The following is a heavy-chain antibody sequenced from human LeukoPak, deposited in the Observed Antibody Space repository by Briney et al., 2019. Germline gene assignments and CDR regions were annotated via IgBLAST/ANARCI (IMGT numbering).Heavy chain of an antibody. J-gene: IGHJ4*02. CDR1: GFTLSTYA. CDR3: AKGLSLRSLGYFNY. D-gene: IGHD4-17*01. V-gene: IGHV3-23*01. CDR2: ISGNSADT. Sequence: GGSLRLSCAASGFTLSTYAMSWVRQAPGKGLEWVSTISGNSADTYHADSVKGRFTISRDNSRNTLYLQMNSLRAEDTAVYYCAKGLSLRSLGYFNYWGQGTLVTVPS.